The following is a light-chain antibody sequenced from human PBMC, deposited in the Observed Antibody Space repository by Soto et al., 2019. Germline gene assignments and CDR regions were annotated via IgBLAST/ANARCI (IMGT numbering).Light chain of an antibody. J-gene: IGKJ3*01. CDR1: QSISSY. CDR3: QQSYSTLFT. CDR2: AAS. Sequence: DIQMTQSPSSLSASVGDRVTITCRASQSISSYLNWYQPKPGKAPKLLIYAASSLQIGVPSRFSGSGSGTDFTLTISSLQPEDFATYYCQQSYSTLFTFGPGTKVDIK. V-gene: IGKV1-39*01.